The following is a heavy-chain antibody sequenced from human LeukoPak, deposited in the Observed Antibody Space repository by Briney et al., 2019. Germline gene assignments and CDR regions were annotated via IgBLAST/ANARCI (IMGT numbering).Heavy chain of an antibody. D-gene: IGHD2/OR15-2a*01. CDR1: GFAFTNAW. J-gene: IGHJ4*02. Sequence: PGGSLRLSCAASGFAFTNAWMSWVRQAPGKGLEWVGRIKSKTTGGTPDYAAPVKGRFNISRDDSKNTLFLQMNTLKTEDTAMYYCTSDDPVNRSWGQGTLVTVSS. CDR2: IKSKTTGGTP. CDR3: TSDDPVNRS. V-gene: IGHV3-15*01.